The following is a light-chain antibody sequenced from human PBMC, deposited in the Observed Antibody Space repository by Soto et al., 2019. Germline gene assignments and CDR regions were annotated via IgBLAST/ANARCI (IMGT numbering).Light chain of an antibody. CDR2: DAS. Sequence: EIVLTQSPATLSLSPGERATLSCRASQSISSYLAWYQQKLGQAPRLLIYDASNRATGVPARFSGSGSGTAFTLTISSLEPEDFAVYYCQQRSNGPLTFGQGTRLDIK. J-gene: IGKJ5*01. CDR1: QSISSY. CDR3: QQRSNGPLT. V-gene: IGKV3-11*01.